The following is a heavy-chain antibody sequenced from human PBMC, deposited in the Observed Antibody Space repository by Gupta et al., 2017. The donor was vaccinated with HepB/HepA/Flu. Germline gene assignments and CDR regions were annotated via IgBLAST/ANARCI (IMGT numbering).Heavy chain of an antibody. CDR3: ARVGSGKGIADYYYYMDV. V-gene: IGHV1-8*03. Sequence: QVQLVQSGAEVKKPGASVKVSCKASGYTFTSYDINWVRQATGQGLEWMGWMNPNSGNTGYAQKFQGRVTITRNTSISTAYMELSSLRSEDTAVYYCARVGSGKGIADYYYYMDVWGKGTTVTVSS. J-gene: IGHJ6*03. CDR2: MNPNSGNT. D-gene: IGHD3-10*01. CDR1: GYTFTSYD.